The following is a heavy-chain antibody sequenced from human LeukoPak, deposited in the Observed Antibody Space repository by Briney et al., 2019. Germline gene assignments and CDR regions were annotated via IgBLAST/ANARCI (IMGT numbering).Heavy chain of an antibody. CDR3: ARFKARDDFLTVLINAFDI. J-gene: IGHJ3*02. D-gene: IGHD3-9*01. V-gene: IGHV4-39*07. CDR2: IYYSGST. Sequence: SETLSLTCAVYGGSISSSTFYWGWIRQPPGKGLEWIGTIYYSGSTFYNPSLKSRVTISVDTSKNQFSLKLSSVTAADTAVYYCARFKARDDFLTVLINAFDIWGQGTMVTVSS. CDR1: GGSISSSTFY.